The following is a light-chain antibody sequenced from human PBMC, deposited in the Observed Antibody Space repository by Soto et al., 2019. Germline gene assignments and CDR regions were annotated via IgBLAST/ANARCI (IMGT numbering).Light chain of an antibody. CDR2: RNN. J-gene: IGLJ3*02. CDR1: SSNIGSNY. V-gene: IGLV1-47*01. CDR3: AAWDDSLSVWV. Sequence: QSVLTQPPSASGTPGQRVTISCSGSSSNIGSNYVYWYQQLPGTAPKLLIYRNNQRPSGVPDRFSGSKSGTSASLAISGLRSEDEAEYYCAAWDDSLSVWVFGGGTKVTVL.